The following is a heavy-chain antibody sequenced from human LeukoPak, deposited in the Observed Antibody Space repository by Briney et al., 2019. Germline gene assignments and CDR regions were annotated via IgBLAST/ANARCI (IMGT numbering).Heavy chain of an antibody. D-gene: IGHD2-15*01. CDR3: ARDTGYCSGGSCYHNYFDY. J-gene: IGHJ4*02. CDR2: VYYTGNT. Sequence: SETLSLTCTVSGGSVSSGSYYWRWIRQPPGKGLEWIGYVYYTGNTNFNPSLKSRVTISVDTSKNQFSLRLTSVTAADTAVYYCARDTGYCSGGSCYHNYFDYWGQGNLVTVSS. CDR1: GGSVSSGSYY. V-gene: IGHV4-61*01.